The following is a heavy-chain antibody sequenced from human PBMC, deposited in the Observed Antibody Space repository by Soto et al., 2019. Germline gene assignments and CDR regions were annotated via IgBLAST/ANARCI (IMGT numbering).Heavy chain of an antibody. CDR1: GFTFSSYV. V-gene: IGHV3-23*01. J-gene: IGHJ4*02. CDR2: ISSSGGST. CDR3: ARGRTKSMVRGVIITPNFDF. Sequence: EVQLLESGGGLVQPGGSLRLSCAASGFTFSSYVMSWVRQAPGKGLEWVSGISSSGGSTYYADSVKGRFTISRDNSKSTLYLQMNTLRAEDTAVYYCARGRTKSMVRGVIITPNFDFWGQGTLVTVSS. D-gene: IGHD3-10*01.